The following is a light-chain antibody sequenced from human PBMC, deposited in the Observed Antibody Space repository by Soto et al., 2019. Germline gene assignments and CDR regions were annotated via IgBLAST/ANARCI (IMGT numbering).Light chain of an antibody. CDR1: SSDVGGYNY. V-gene: IGLV2-14*01. CDR3: ISYTSSSTWV. Sequence: QSALTQPASVSGSPGQSITISCTGTSSDVGGYNYVSWSQQHPGTAPKLMIYEVSNRPSGVSDRFSGSRSGNTASLTISVLQAEDESDYYCISYTSSSTWVFGGGTQLTVL. CDR2: EVS. J-gene: IGLJ3*02.